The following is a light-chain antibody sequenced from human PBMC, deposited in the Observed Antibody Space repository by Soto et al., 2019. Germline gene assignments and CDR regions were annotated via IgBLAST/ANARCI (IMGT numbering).Light chain of an antibody. CDR1: SSDVGGYNY. J-gene: IGLJ1*01. Sequence: QSALTQPASVSGSPGQSITISCTGTSSDVGGYNYVTWYQQHPAKAPKVMIYDVSNRPSGVSNRFSGSKSGNTASLTISGLQAEDEADYYCYSYTSSSTYVFGTGTKLTVL. CDR3: YSYTSSSTYV. CDR2: DVS. V-gene: IGLV2-14*03.